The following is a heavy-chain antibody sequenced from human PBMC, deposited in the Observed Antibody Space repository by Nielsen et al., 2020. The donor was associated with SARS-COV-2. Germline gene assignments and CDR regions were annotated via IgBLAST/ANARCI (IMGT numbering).Heavy chain of an antibody. CDR3: ATTMGGIAVAGTVYYYYYMDV. Sequence: VRQMPGKGLEWMGIINPSGGSTSYAQKFQGRVTMTRDTSTSTVYMELSSLRSEDTAVYYCATTMGGIAVAGTVYYYYYMDVWGKGTTVTVSS. CDR2: INPSGGST. V-gene: IGHV1-46*01. D-gene: IGHD6-19*01. J-gene: IGHJ6*03.